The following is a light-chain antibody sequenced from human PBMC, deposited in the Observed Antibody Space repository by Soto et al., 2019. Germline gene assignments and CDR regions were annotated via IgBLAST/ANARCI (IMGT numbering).Light chain of an antibody. Sequence: IVLTQSPAILSLSPGERVTLSCRASQSVGSLLAWYQQKPGQAPRLLIYDTSNRATGIPPRFSGSGSGTDFTLTISSLEPEDFAVYYCLQRMNWPWTFDQGTKVEIK. J-gene: IGKJ1*01. CDR3: LQRMNWPWT. CDR2: DTS. V-gene: IGKV3-11*01. CDR1: QSVGSL.